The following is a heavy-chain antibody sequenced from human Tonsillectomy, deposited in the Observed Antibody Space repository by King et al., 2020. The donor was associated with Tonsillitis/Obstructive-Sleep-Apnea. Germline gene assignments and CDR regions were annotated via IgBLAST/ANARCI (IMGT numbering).Heavy chain of an antibody. CDR2: ISSSGDTI. J-gene: IGHJ6*03. V-gene: IGHV3-48*03. Sequence: VQLVESGGGLVQPGGSLRLSCAASGFTFSSYEMNWVRQAPGKGLEWVSYISSSGDTIYYADSVKGRFTISRDNAQNSLYLQMNSLRAEDTAVYYCARVGYDFWSGYYTYYMDVWGKGTTVTVSS. CDR1: GFTFSSYE. CDR3: ARVGYDFWSGYYTYYMDV. D-gene: IGHD3-3*01.